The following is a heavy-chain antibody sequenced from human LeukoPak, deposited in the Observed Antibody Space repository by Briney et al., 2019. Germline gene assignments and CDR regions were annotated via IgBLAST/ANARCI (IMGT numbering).Heavy chain of an antibody. J-gene: IGHJ3*02. CDR1: GGSISSGGYY. D-gene: IGHD3-22*01. CDR2: IYYSGST. Sequence: SETLSLTCTVSGGSISSGGYYWSWIRQHPGKGLEWIGYIYYSGSTCYNPSLKSRVTISVDTSKNQFSLKLSSVTAADTAVYYCGYDSSATGAFDIWGQGTMVTVSS. V-gene: IGHV4-31*03. CDR3: GYDSSATGAFDI.